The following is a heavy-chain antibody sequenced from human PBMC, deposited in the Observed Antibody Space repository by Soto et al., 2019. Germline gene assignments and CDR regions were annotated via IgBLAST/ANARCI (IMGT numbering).Heavy chain of an antibody. V-gene: IGHV4-34*01. CDR1: GGSFSGYY. J-gene: IGHJ4*02. CDR3: ARGGLTTVPPLT. D-gene: IGHD4-17*01. CDR2: INRSGST. Sequence: QMQLQQWGAGLLKPSETLSLTCAVYGGSFSGYYYYWTRQPPGKGLEWIGEINRSGSTNYNPSLKSRVTISVDTSKNQFSLTLSSVTAADTAIYYCARGGLTTVPPLTWGQGTLVTVSS.